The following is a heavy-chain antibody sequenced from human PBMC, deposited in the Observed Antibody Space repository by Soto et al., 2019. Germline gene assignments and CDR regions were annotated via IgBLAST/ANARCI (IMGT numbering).Heavy chain of an antibody. D-gene: IGHD2-8*02. CDR1: GGTLSTYA. J-gene: IGHJ6*02. V-gene: IGHV1-69*01. CDR2: IVPVFATP. Sequence: QVQLVQSGAEVRKPGSSAKVSCKAPGGTLSTYAMSWVRQAPGQGLEWMGGIVPVFATPTYAQRFQSRVTITADESTNTAYMELSSLRSEDTAVYYCARHSGPQFYYYAMDVWGQGTTVTVSS. CDR3: ARHSGPQFYYYAMDV.